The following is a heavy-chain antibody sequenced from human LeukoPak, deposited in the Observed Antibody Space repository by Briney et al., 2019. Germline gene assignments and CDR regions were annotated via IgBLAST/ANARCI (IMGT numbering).Heavy chain of an antibody. CDR1: GGSISSYY. Sequence: PSETLSLTCTVSGGSISSYYWSWIRQPPGKGLEWLGYIYYSGSTNYNPSLKSRVTISVDTSKNQFSLKLSSVTAADTAVYYCARDRSFGELPYYFDYWGQGTLVIVSS. D-gene: IGHD1-26*01. CDR3: ARDRSFGELPYYFDY. V-gene: IGHV4-59*01. CDR2: IYYSGST. J-gene: IGHJ4*02.